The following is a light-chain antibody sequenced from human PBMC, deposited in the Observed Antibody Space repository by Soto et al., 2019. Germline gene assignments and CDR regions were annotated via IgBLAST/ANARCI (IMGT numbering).Light chain of an antibody. Sequence: ENVLTQSPGTLSLSPGERATLSCRASQGISSSYLAWYQQKPGQAPKLLIYGASSRATGIPDRFSGSGSGTDFTLTISRLEPEDFAVYYCQQRSNWPPTWTFGQGTKVDIK. V-gene: IGKV3D-20*02. CDR3: QQRSNWPPTWT. J-gene: IGKJ1*01. CDR2: GAS. CDR1: QGISSSY.